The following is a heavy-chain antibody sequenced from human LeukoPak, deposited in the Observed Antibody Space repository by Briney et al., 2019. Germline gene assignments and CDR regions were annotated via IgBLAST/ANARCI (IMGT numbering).Heavy chain of an antibody. CDR3: ARGGSSLNPWDY. D-gene: IGHD6-13*01. Sequence: ASVKVSCKASGGTFSSYAISWVRQAPGQGLEWMGGIIPIFGTANYAQKFQGRVTITADESTSTAYMELSSLRSEDTAVYYCARGGSSLNPWDYWGQGTLVTVSS. CDR1: GGTFSSYA. V-gene: IGHV1-69*13. J-gene: IGHJ4*02. CDR2: IIPIFGTA.